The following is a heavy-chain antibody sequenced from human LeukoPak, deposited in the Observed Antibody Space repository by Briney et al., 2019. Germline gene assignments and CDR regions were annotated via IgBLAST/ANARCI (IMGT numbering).Heavy chain of an antibody. Sequence: GESLKISCQGSGYSFTSSWIGWVRQMPGKGLEWMGIIYPGDSDTRYSPSFQGQVTISADKSISTAYLQWGRLEASDTAMYYCTRSPRDGYHDAFDIWGQGTMVTASS. CDR2: IYPGDSDT. CDR3: TRSPRDGYHDAFDI. D-gene: IGHD5-24*01. J-gene: IGHJ3*02. CDR1: GYSFTSSW. V-gene: IGHV5-51*01.